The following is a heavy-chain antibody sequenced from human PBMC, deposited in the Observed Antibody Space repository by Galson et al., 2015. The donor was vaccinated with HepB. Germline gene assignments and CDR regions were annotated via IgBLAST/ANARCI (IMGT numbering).Heavy chain of an antibody. Sequence: SLRLSCAASGFTFDDYAMHWVRQAPGKGLVWVSRINSDGSSTSYADSVKGRFTISRDNAKNTLYLQMNSLRAEDTAVYYCAREGYDILTGYLYYFDYWGQGTLVTVSS. CDR2: INSDGSST. D-gene: IGHD3-9*01. CDR1: GFTFDDYA. CDR3: AREGYDILTGYLYYFDY. J-gene: IGHJ4*02. V-gene: IGHV3-74*01.